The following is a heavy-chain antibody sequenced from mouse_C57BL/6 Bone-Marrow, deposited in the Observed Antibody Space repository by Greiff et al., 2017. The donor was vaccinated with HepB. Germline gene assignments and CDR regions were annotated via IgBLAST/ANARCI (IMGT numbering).Heavy chain of an antibody. CDR2: INYDGSST. J-gene: IGHJ3*01. CDR1: GFTFSDYY. Sequence: EVQVVESEGGLVQPGSSMKLSCTASGFTFSDYYMAWVRQVSEKGLEWVANINYDGSSTYYLDSLKSRFIISRDNAKNILYLQLSSLKSEDTATYYCARDVAWGAFAYWGQGTLVTVSA. CDR3: ARDVAWGAFAY. V-gene: IGHV5-16*01.